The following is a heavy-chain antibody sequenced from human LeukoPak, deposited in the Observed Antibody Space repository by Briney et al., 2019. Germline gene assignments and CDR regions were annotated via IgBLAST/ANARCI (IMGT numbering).Heavy chain of an antibody. Sequence: SGTLSLTCTVSGGSISSGGYYWSWIRQHPGKGLEWIGYIYYSGSTYYNPSLKSRVTISVDTSKNQFSLKLSSVTAADTAVYYCARDNPDYGIDYWGQGTLVTVSS. V-gene: IGHV4-31*03. D-gene: IGHD4-17*01. CDR1: GGSISSGGYY. J-gene: IGHJ4*02. CDR3: ARDNPDYGIDY. CDR2: IYYSGST.